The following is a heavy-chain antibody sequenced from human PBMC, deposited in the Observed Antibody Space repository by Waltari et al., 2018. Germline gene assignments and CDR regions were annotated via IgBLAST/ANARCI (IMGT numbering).Heavy chain of an antibody. CDR3: TLVRAAAGTPINY. CDR1: VYTFTSYD. CDR2: MNPKSGNT. J-gene: IGHJ4*02. D-gene: IGHD6-13*01. Sequence: QVQLVQSGAEVKKPGASVKVSCKASVYTFTSYDINWVRQATGQGLEWMGWMNPKSGNTGYAQKFQGRVTMTRNTSISTAYMELSSLRSEDTAVYYCTLVRAAAGTPINYWGQGTLVTVSS. V-gene: IGHV1-8*01.